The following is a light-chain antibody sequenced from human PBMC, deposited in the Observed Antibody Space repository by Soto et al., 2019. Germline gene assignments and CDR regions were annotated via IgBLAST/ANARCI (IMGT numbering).Light chain of an antibody. Sequence: QSVLTQPASVSGSPGQSITISCTGTSSDVGGYNYVSWYQHHPGKAPKLMIYEVSNRPSGVSNRFSGSKSGNTASLTISGLQAEDEADYHCSSYTSSSTLYVFGPGTKLTVL. CDR2: EVS. CDR3: SSYTSSSTLYV. V-gene: IGLV2-14*01. J-gene: IGLJ1*01. CDR1: SSDVGGYNY.